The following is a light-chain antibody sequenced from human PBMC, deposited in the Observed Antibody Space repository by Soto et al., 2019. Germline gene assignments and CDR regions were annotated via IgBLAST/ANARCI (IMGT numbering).Light chain of an antibody. CDR3: CSYAGSYTLV. CDR1: SSDVGGYNY. V-gene: IGLV2-11*01. Sequence: QSSLTHPRSLSGSPGQSVTISCTGTSSDVGGYNYVSWYQQHPGKAPKLMIYDVNKRPSGVPDRFSGSKSGNTASLTISGLQAEDEADYYCCSYAGSYTLVFGTGTKVTAL. CDR2: DVN. J-gene: IGLJ1*01.